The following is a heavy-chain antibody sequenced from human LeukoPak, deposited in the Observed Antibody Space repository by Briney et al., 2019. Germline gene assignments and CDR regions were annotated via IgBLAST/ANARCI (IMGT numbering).Heavy chain of an antibody. CDR2: IYPSGST. CDR1: GGSISSGSYY. CDR3: AREYSSSWYEPVFDI. Sequence: SETLSLTCTVSGGSISSGSYYWSWIRQPAGKGLEWIGRIYPSGSTNYNPSLKSRVTISVDTSKNQFSLRLSSATAADTAVYYCAREYSSSWYEPVFDIWGQGTMVTVSS. D-gene: IGHD6-13*01. J-gene: IGHJ3*02. V-gene: IGHV4-61*02.